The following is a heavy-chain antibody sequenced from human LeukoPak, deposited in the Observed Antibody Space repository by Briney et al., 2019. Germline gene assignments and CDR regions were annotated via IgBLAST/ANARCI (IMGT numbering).Heavy chain of an antibody. J-gene: IGHJ4*02. D-gene: IGHD3-22*01. Sequence: GGSLRLSCAASGFTFSRYSMNWVRQAPGKGLEWVSSISSTGSYKYYADSVKGRFTISRDNAKNSLYLQMNSLRAEDTAVYYCARGFLGIVVVTKEFDYWGQGTLVTVSS. CDR3: ARGFLGIVVVTKEFDY. V-gene: IGHV3-21*01. CDR2: ISSTGSYK. CDR1: GFTFSRYS.